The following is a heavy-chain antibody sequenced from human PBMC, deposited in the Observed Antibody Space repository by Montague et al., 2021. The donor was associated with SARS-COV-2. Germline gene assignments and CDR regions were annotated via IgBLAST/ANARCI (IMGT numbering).Heavy chain of an antibody. J-gene: IGHJ4*02. CDR2: IYSGGSST. CDR1: GFTFSGYA. V-gene: IGHV3-23*03. CDR3: AKSRGIRYDSSGYYYPLDY. Sequence: SLRLSCAASGFTFSGYAMSWVRQAPGKGLEWVSVIYSGGSSTYYADSVKGRLTISRDNSKNTLYLQMNSLRAEDTAVYYCAKSRGIRYDSSGYYYPLDYWGQGTLVTVSS. D-gene: IGHD3-22*01.